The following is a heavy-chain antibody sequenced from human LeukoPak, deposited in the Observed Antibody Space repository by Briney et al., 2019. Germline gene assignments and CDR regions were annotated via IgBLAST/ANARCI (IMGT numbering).Heavy chain of an antibody. CDR2: ISGSGGST. D-gene: IGHD3-22*01. J-gene: IGHJ3*02. CDR3: AKDTDSSGYIPIDAFDI. V-gene: IGHV3-23*01. Sequence: PGGSLRLSCAASGFTFSSYAMGWVRQAPGKGLEWVLAISGSGGSTYYADSVKGRFTISRDNSKNTLYLQMNSLRAEDTAVYYCAKDTDSSGYIPIDAFDIWGQGTMVTVSS. CDR1: GFTFSSYA.